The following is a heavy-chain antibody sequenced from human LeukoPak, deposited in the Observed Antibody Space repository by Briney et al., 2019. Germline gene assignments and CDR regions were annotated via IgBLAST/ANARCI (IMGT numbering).Heavy chain of an antibody. V-gene: IGHV4-39*07. D-gene: IGHD3-10*01. CDR1: GGSISSSSYY. J-gene: IGHJ3*02. CDR2: IYYSGST. CDR3: ARDLGEFGELSSSGAFDI. Sequence: SETLSLTCTVSGGSISSSSYYWGWIRQPPGKGLEWIGSIYYSGSTYYNPSLKSRVTISVDTSKNQFSLKLSSVTAADTAVYYCARDLGEFGELSSSGAFDIWGQGTMVTVSS.